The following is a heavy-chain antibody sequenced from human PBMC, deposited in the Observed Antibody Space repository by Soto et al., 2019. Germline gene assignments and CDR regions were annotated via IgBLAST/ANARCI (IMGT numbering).Heavy chain of an antibody. V-gene: IGHV3-23*01. Sequence: GGSLRLCCAASGFTFSSYAMSWVRQAPGKGLEWVSAISGSGGSTYYANSVKGRFTISRDNSKNTLYLQMNSLRAEDTAVYYCAKVLNGVLNYWGQGTLVTVSS. CDR2: ISGSGGST. CDR3: AKVLNGVLNY. D-gene: IGHD2-8*01. CDR1: GFTFSSYA. J-gene: IGHJ4*02.